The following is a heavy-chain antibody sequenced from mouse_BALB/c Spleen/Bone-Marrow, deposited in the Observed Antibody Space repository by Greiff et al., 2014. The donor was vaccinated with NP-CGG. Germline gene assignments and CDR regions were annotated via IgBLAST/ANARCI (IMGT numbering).Heavy chain of an antibody. Sequence: EVQLQESGPELVKPGASMKISCKASGYSFTGYTMNWVKQSHGKNLEWIGLINPYNGGTSYNQKFKGKATLTVDKSSSTAYMELLSLTSEDSAVYYCARGSFYGGYYEGYAMDYWGQGTSVTVSS. J-gene: IGHJ4*01. CDR2: INPYNGGT. D-gene: IGHD2-3*01. CDR3: ARGSFYGGYYEGYAMDY. CDR1: GYSFTGYT. V-gene: IGHV1-18*01.